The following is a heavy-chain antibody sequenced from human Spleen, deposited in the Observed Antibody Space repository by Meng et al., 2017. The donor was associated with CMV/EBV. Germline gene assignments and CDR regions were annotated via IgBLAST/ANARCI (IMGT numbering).Heavy chain of an antibody. J-gene: IGHJ4*02. D-gene: IGHD1-26*01. Sequence: CSCSGASVHRAASFWSWIRQPPGKGLEWTGYISYSGSTKYNPSLNSRVTLSIDRSKNQFSLNLYSLTAADTALYYCAGQWAGCSFDYWGQGTLVTVSS. CDR3: AGQWAGCSFDY. CDR2: ISYSGST. V-gene: IGHV4-61*08. CDR1: GASVHRAASF.